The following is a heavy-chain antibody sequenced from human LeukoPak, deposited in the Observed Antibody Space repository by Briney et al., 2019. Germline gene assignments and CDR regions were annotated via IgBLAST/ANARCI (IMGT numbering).Heavy chain of an antibody. CDR3: AKFQTYYYDTSGYAYFDY. CDR2: ISSSSSTI. V-gene: IGHV3-48*01. Sequence: GGSLRLSCAASGFTFSSYSMNWVRQAPGKGLEWVSYISSSSSTIYYADSVKGRFTISRDNAKNSLYLQMNSLRAEDTAVYYCAKFQTYYYDTSGYAYFDYWGQGTLVTVSS. CDR1: GFTFSSYS. J-gene: IGHJ4*02. D-gene: IGHD3-22*01.